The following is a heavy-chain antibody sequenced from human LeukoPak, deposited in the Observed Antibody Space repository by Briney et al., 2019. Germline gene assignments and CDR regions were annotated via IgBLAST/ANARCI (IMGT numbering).Heavy chain of an antibody. V-gene: IGHV3-9*01. D-gene: IGHD3-22*01. J-gene: IGHJ4*02. CDR3: AKDPYASHYYDSSGYPIFYGYYFDY. CDR1: GFTFDDYG. Sequence: PGRSLRLSCAASGFTFDDYGMHWVRQAPGKGLEWVSGISWNSGSIGYADSVKGRFTISRDNAKNSLYLQMNSLRAEDTALYYCAKDPYASHYYDSSGYPIFYGYYFDYWGQGTLVTVSS. CDR2: ISWNSGSI.